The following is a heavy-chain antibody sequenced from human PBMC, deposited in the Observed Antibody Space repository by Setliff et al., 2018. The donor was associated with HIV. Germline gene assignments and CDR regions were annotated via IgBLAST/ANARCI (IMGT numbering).Heavy chain of an antibody. Sequence: PGGSLRLSCAASGFTFSNYGLHWVRQAPGKGLEWVAYIWYDGSNKYYADSVKGRFAISRDNSKNTLYLQMDSLRAEDTALYYCTSDPPASGWTLAYWGQGALVTVSS. V-gene: IGHV3-33*01. D-gene: IGHD6-19*01. CDR2: IWYDGSNK. CDR1: GFTFSNYG. CDR3: TSDPPASGWTLAY. J-gene: IGHJ4*02.